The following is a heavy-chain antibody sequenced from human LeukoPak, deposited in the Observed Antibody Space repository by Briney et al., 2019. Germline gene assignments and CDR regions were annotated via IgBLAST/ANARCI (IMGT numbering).Heavy chain of an antibody. CDR1: GFTFDDYA. V-gene: IGHV3-9*01. CDR2: ISWNSGSI. Sequence: GRSLRLSCAASGFTFDDYAMHWVRQAPGKGLEWVSGISWNSGSIGYADSVKGRFTISRDNAKNSLYLQMNSLRAEDTALYYCAKGSRSYDSSGYSAGIYFDYWGQGTLVTVSS. J-gene: IGHJ4*02. D-gene: IGHD3-22*01. CDR3: AKGSRSYDSSGYSAGIYFDY.